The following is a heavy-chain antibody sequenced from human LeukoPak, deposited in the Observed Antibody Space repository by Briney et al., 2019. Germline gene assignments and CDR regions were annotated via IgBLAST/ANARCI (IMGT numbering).Heavy chain of an antibody. CDR1: GFTFSSYE. Sequence: GGSLRLSCAASGFTFSSYEMNWVRQAPGKGLEWVSYISSSDNTIHYADSVKGRFTISRDNAKNSLYLQMNSLRAEDTAVYYRARDLKDFWSGYYIGDAFDIWGQGTMVTVSS. D-gene: IGHD3-3*01. J-gene: IGHJ3*02. CDR3: ARDLKDFWSGYYIGDAFDI. CDR2: ISSSDNTI. V-gene: IGHV3-48*03.